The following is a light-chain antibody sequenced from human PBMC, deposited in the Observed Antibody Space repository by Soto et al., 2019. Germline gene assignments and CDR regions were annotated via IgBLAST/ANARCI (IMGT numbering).Light chain of an antibody. CDR3: ATWDNSLSGPV. CDR1: SSNIGSDY. Sequence: QSVLTQPPSASGTPGQRVTISCSGSSSNIGSDYVYWFQQLPGTAPNLLIYRNNQRPSGVPDRFSGSKSGTSASLAISGLRSEDEADYHCATWDNSLSGPVFGGGTKLTVL. CDR2: RNN. V-gene: IGLV1-47*01. J-gene: IGLJ2*01.